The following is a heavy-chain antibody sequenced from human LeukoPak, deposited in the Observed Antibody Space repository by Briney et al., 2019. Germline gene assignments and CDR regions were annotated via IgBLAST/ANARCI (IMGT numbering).Heavy chain of an antibody. J-gene: IGHJ4*02. V-gene: IGHV1-46*01. Sequence: ASVKVSCKASGYTFTSYYMHWVRQAPGQGLEWMGIINPSGGSTSYAQKFQGRVTMTRDTSTSTVYMELSSLRSEDTAVYYCARGAPNDYGDYTWGYFDFWGQGTLVTVSS. CDR3: ARGAPNDYGDYTWGYFDF. CDR1: GYTFTSYY. D-gene: IGHD4-17*01. CDR2: INPSGGST.